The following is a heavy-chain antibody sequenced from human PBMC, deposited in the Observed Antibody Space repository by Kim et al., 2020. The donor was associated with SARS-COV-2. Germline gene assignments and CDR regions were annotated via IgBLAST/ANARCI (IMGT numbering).Heavy chain of an antibody. V-gene: IGHV3-66*01. CDR1: GFTVSSNY. J-gene: IGHJ3*02. CDR2: IYSGGST. CDR3: ARDLHGVDYYGSDDAVDI. Sequence: GGSLRLSCAASGFTVSSNYMSWVRQAPGKGLEWVSVIYSGGSTYYADSVKGRFTISRDNSKNTPHLQMNSLRAEDTAVYYCARDLHGVDYYGSDDAVDI. D-gene: IGHD3-10*01.